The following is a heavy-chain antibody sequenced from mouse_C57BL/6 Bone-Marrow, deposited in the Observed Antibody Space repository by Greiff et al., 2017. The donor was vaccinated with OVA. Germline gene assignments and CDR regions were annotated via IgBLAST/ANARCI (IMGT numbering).Heavy chain of an antibody. CDR1: GYTFTSYW. V-gene: IGHV1-53*01. CDR3: ARGGYYGPPDY. CDR2: INPSNGGT. J-gene: IGHJ2*01. D-gene: IGHD1-1*01. Sequence: QVQLQQPGTELVKPGASVKLSCKASGYTFTSYWMHWVKQRPGQGLEWIGNINPSNGGTNYNEKFKSKATLTVDKSSSTAYMQLSSLTSEDSAVDYWARGGYYGPPDYWGQGTTLTVSS.